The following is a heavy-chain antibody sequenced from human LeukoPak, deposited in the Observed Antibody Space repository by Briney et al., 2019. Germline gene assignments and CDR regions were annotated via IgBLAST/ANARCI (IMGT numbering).Heavy chain of an antibody. Sequence: GGSLRLSCAASGFTFRSYWMTWVRQAPGKGLEWVSNIKQDGSEKYYVCSVKGRFTISRDNAKNSLYLQMSSLRVEDTAVYYCARGRYNWTFWGQGTLVTVSS. CDR3: ARGRYNWTF. D-gene: IGHD1-20*01. V-gene: IGHV3-7*01. CDR1: GFTFRSYW. CDR2: IKQDGSEK. J-gene: IGHJ4*02.